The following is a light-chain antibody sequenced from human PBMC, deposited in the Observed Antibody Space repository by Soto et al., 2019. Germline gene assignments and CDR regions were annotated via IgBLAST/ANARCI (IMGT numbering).Light chain of an antibody. CDR2: GAS. CDR1: QSASSSY. Sequence: EIVLTQSPGTLSLSPGERATISCRASQSASSSYLAWYQQKPGQAPRLLIYGASSRATGIPDRFSGSGSGTDFTLTISRLEPEDFAVYYCQQYARSPRSTIGQGTKVDIK. CDR3: QQYARSPRST. V-gene: IGKV3-20*01. J-gene: IGKJ1*01.